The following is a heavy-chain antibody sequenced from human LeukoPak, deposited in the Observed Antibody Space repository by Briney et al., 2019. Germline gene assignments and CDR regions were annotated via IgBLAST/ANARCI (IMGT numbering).Heavy chain of an antibody. CDR3: ARRRYYYDSSGQITGAFDI. D-gene: IGHD3-22*01. J-gene: IGHJ3*02. CDR2: IGTAGDT. CDR1: GFTFSSYD. V-gene: IGHV3-13*01. Sequence: GGSLRLSCAASGFTFSSYDMHWVRQATGKGLEWVSAIGTAGDTYYPGSVKGRFTISRENAKNSLYLQMNSLRAGDTAVYYCARRRYYYDSSGQITGAFDIWGQETMVTVSS.